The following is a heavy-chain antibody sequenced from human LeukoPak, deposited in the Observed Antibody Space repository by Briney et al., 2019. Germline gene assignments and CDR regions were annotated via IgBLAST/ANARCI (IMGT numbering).Heavy chain of an antibody. D-gene: IGHD4-23*01. CDR1: GFTFSSYG. V-gene: IGHV3-33*06. Sequence: PGGSLRLSCAAPGFTFSSYGMHWVRQAPGKGLEWVAVIWYDGSNKYYADSVKGRFTISRDNPKNTLYLQMNSLRAEDTAVYYCAKDYGGNYFDYRGQGTLVTVSS. J-gene: IGHJ4*02. CDR3: AKDYGGNYFDY. CDR2: IWYDGSNK.